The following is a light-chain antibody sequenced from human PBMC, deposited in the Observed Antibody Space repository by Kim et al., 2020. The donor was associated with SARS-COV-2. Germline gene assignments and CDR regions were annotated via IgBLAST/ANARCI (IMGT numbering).Light chain of an antibody. V-gene: IGKV3-15*01. CDR1: QNVNSD. J-gene: IGKJ2*01. CDR3: QHYYTWPFT. Sequence: SGSSGERATLSCRASQNVNSDLAWYQQKPGQAPRLLIYDASTRSPGLPDRFSGSGSGREFTLTISSLQSEDFAVYYCQHYYTWPFTFGQGTKLEI. CDR2: DAS.